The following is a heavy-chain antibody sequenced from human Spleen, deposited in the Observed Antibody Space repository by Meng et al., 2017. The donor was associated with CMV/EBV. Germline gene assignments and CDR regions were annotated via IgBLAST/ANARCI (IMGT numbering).Heavy chain of an antibody. J-gene: IGHJ6*02. CDR3: AREAWLYGMDV. V-gene: IGHV3-74*03. CDR1: GFTFSNSW. Sequence: GESLKISCAASGFTFSNSWMHWVRHAPGKGLVWVSRINTDGSITQYADSVRGRFTISRDNAKNTLFLQLNSLRAEDTALYYCAREAWLYGMDVWGQGTTVPVSS. CDR2: INTDGSIT. D-gene: IGHD5-12*01.